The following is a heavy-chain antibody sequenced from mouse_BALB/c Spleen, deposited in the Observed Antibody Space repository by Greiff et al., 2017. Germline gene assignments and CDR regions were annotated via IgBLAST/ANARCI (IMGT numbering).Heavy chain of an antibody. Sequence: VQLKESGAELVRSGASVKLSCTASGFNIKDYYMHWVKQRPEQGLEWIGWIDPENGDTEYAPKFQGKATMTADTSSNTAYLQLSSLTSEDTAVYYCRGYYYGNFPFDYWGQGTTLTVSS. CDR2: IDPENGDT. V-gene: IGHV14-4*02. CDR1: GFNIKDYY. CDR3: RGYYYGNFPFDY. D-gene: IGHD2-1*01. J-gene: IGHJ2*01.